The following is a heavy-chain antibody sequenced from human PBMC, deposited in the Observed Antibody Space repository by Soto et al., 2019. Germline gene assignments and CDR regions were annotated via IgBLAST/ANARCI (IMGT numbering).Heavy chain of an antibody. D-gene: IGHD3-22*01. CDR1: GGSFSDYA. CDR3: ARDGDYYDSSGFQRDYHYYGMDV. V-gene: IGHV1-69*01. J-gene: IGHJ6*02. CDR2: VIPMLGIA. Sequence: QVQLVQSGAEVKKPGSSVEVSCQASGGSFSDYAISWVRQAPGQGLEWMGGVIPMLGIADNGQKFQGRVIITADELTSTVYMELSSLRSEDTAVYYCARDGDYYDSSGFQRDYHYYGMDVWGQGTTVTVAS.